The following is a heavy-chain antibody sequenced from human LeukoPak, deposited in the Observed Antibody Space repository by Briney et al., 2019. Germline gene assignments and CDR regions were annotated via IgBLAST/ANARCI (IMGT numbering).Heavy chain of an antibody. CDR3: ARDVGEGYCSGGSCSDY. CDR2: ISGYNGKT. V-gene: IGHV1-18*01. Sequence: ASVKVSCKASGYTFTNYAISWVRQAPGQGLEWMGWISGYNGKTNYAQKLQGRDTMTTDTSTSTVYMDLRSLRSDDTAVYYCARDVGEGYCSGGSCSDYWGQGTLVTVSS. J-gene: IGHJ4*02. CDR1: GYTFTNYA. D-gene: IGHD2-15*01.